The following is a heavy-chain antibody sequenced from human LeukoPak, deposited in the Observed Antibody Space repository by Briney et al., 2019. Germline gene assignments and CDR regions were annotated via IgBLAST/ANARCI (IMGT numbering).Heavy chain of an antibody. CDR2: IRSKIDGGAT. CDR1: GFTFSSYA. J-gene: IGHJ4*02. V-gene: IGHV3-15*01. Sequence: GGSLRLSCAASGFTFSSYAMSWVRQAPGKGLEWVGRIRSKIDGGATDYAAPVKGRFTISRDDSKNTLYLQINSLKIEDTAMYYCYTSITDYWGQGTLVTVSS. CDR3: YTSITDY. D-gene: IGHD2-21*01.